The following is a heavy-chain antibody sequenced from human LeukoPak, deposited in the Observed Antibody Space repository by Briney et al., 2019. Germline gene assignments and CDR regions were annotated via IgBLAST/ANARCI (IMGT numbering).Heavy chain of an antibody. CDR3: ATSGSYDFWSGYLEQYAFDI. V-gene: IGHV1-24*01. Sequence: ASVTVSFKVSGYTLTELSMHWVRQAPGKGLEWMGGFDPEDGETIYAQKFQGRVTMTEDTSTDTAYMELSSLRSEDTAVYYCATSGSYDFWSGYLEQYAFDIWGQGTMVTVSS. CDR2: FDPEDGET. CDR1: GYTLTELS. J-gene: IGHJ3*02. D-gene: IGHD3-3*01.